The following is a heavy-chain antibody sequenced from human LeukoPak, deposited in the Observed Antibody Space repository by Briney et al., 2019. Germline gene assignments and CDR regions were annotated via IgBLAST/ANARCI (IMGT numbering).Heavy chain of an antibody. V-gene: IGHV4-34*01. CDR2: INHSGST. D-gene: IGHD3-22*01. Sequence: KASETLSLTCAVYGGSFSGYYWSWIRQPPGKGLEWIGEINHSGSTNYNPSLKSRVTISVDTSKNQFSLKLSSVTAADTAVYYCARGPPQILVVVITSLRYFDLWGRGTLVTVSS. CDR1: GGSFSGYY. J-gene: IGHJ2*01. CDR3: ARGPPQILVVVITSLRYFDL.